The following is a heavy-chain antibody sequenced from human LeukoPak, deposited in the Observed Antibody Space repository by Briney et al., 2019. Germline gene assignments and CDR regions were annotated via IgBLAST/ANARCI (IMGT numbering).Heavy chain of an antibody. CDR1: GFTFDDCG. D-gene: IGHD3-10*01. CDR3: ARDSWYYYGSGSYSY. V-gene: IGHV3-20*04. Sequence: GGSLRLSCAASGFTFDDCGMSWVRQAPGKGLEWASGINWNGGSTGYADSVRGRFTISRDNAKNSLYLQMNSLRAEDTALYYCARDSWYYYGSGSYSYWGQRTLVTVSS. CDR2: INWNGGST. J-gene: IGHJ4*02.